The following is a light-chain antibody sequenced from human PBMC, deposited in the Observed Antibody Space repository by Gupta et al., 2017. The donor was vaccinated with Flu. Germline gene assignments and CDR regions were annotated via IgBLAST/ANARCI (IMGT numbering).Light chain of an antibody. CDR1: SIDVGGYDY. CDR3: SSFAVRNAYA. J-gene: IGLJ1*01. V-gene: IGLV2-8*01. Sequence: QSALTHPPSASGAPGQSVTISCTGTSIDVGGYDYVSWYQQHPGKAPKVLIYEVNNRPSGVPDRFSGSKSGNTASLTGSGLQTEDEADYYCSSFAVRNAYAFGTGTRVTVL. CDR2: EVN.